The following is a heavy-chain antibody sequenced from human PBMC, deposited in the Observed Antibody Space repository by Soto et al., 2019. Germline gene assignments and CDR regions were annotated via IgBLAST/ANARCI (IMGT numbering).Heavy chain of an antibody. J-gene: IGHJ4*02. CDR1: GFTFSSYA. Sequence: GGSLRLSCAASGFTFSSYAMSWVRQAPGKGLEWVSAISGSGGSTYYADSVKGRFTISRDNSKSTLYLQMNSLRAEDTAVYYCAKDRYSGYDYDYWGQGTLVTVSS. CDR3: AKDRYSGYDYDY. V-gene: IGHV3-23*01. CDR2: ISGSGGST. D-gene: IGHD5-12*01.